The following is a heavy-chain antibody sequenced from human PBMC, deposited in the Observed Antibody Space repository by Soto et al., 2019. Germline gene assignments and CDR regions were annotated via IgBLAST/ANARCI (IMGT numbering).Heavy chain of an antibody. CDR1: GGSISSGGYY. J-gene: IGHJ5*02. V-gene: IGHV4-31*03. D-gene: IGHD3-10*01. CDR2: IYYSGST. CDR3: ARVGSYYGSGSYYSRWFDP. Sequence: QVQLQESGPGLVKPSQTLSLTCTVSGGSISSGGYYWSWIRQHPGKGLEWIGSIYYSGSTYYNPSLKGRLNISVDTSKHQLSLKLSSVTAADTAVYYCARVGSYYGSGSYYSRWFDPWGQGTLVTVSS.